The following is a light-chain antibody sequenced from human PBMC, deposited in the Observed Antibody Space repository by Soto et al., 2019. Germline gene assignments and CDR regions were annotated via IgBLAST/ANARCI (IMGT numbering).Light chain of an antibody. V-gene: IGKV1-5*01. CDR2: DAS. J-gene: IGKJ2*01. Sequence: DIQMTQSPSTLSASVGDRVTITFRASQSISSWLAWYQQKPGKAPKLLIYDASSLESGVPSRFSGSGSGTEFTLTISSRPPDDFATYDCQQSNSYSVTFGQGTKLEIK. CDR1: QSISSW. CDR3: QQSNSYSVT.